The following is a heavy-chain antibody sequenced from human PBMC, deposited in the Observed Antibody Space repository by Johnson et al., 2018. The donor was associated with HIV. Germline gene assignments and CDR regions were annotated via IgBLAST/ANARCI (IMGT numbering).Heavy chain of an antibody. CDR3: AGPLVVVISDAFDI. Sequence: QVQLVESGGGLVQPGGSLRLSCAASGFTFSSYWMSWVRQAPGKGLEWVAFIRYDGRNKYYADSVKGRFTISRDNSKNTLYLQMQSLRAEDTAVYYCAGPLVVVISDAFDIWGQGTMVTVSS. V-gene: IGHV3-30*02. CDR1: GFTFSSYW. D-gene: IGHD3-22*01. J-gene: IGHJ3*02. CDR2: IRYDGRNK.